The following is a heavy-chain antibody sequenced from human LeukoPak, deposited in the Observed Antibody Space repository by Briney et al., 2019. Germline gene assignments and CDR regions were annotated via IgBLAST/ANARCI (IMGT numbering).Heavy chain of an antibody. CDR1: GFTFSSYG. CDR3: AKERVRGVTYYYYGMDV. CDR2: ISYDGSNK. Sequence: GGSLRLSCAASGFTFSSYGMHWVRQAPGKGLEWVAVISYDGSNKYYADSVKGRFTISRDNSKNTLYLQMNSLRAEDTAVYYCAKERVRGVTYYYYGMDVWGKGTTVTVSS. V-gene: IGHV3-30*18. D-gene: IGHD3-10*01. J-gene: IGHJ6*04.